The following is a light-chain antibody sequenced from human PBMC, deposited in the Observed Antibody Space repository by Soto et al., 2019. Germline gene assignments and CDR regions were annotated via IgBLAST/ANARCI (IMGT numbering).Light chain of an antibody. Sequence: EIVLTQSPGTLSLSPGERATLSCRASQSVSSSYLAWYQQKPGQAPRLLIYGASTRATGIPDRFTGSGSGTDFNLTISILEPEDLAVYYCQEYGSSPPYTFGQGTKLEIK. CDR2: GAS. J-gene: IGKJ2*01. CDR1: QSVSSSY. CDR3: QEYGSSPPYT. V-gene: IGKV3-20*01.